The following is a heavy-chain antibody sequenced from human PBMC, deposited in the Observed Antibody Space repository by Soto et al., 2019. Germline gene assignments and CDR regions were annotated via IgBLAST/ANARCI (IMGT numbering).Heavy chain of an antibody. CDR2: ISDDGATK. CDR1: GFTFSAYA. CDR3: ARDHMIQGAIDF. Sequence: QVQLVESGGGVVQPGRSLRLSCTASGFTFSAYAMYWVRQAPGKGLEWVAIISDDGATKYYADSVKGRFTISRDTSMNTLYLQMNSLRGEDAAIYYCARDHMIQGAIDFWGQGTLVTVSS. D-gene: IGHD3-10*01. V-gene: IGHV3-30-3*01. J-gene: IGHJ4*02.